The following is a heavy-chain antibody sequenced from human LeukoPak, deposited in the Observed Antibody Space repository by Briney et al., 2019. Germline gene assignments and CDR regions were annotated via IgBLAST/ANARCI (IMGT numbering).Heavy chain of an antibody. CDR3: AKSSGSLFDP. V-gene: IGHV4-38-2*02. D-gene: IGHD3-10*01. Sequence: PSETLSLTCTVSGYSISSGYYWGWIRPPPGKGLEWIGSIYHSGSTYYNPSLKSRVTISVDTSKNQFSLKLSSVTAADTAVYYCAKSSGSLFDPWGQGTLVTVSS. CDR2: IYHSGST. J-gene: IGHJ5*02. CDR1: GYSISSGYY.